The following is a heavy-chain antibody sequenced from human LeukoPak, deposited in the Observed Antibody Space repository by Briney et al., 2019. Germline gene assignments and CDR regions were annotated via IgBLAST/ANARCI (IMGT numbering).Heavy chain of an antibody. CDR1: GFTFSTYT. CDR2: ISGTSNTI. Sequence: GGSLRLSCAASGFTFSTYTMNWVRQAPGKGLEWLSSISGTSNTIYYADSVKGRFTVSRDNAKSSLYLQMNSLRADDTAVYYCARDPPSTYYESSGYPDYWGQGTLLTVSP. D-gene: IGHD3-22*01. J-gene: IGHJ4*02. V-gene: IGHV3-48*01. CDR3: ARDPPSTYYESSGYPDY.